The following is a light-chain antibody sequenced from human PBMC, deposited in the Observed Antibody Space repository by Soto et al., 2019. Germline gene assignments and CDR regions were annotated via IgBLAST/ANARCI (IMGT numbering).Light chain of an antibody. V-gene: IGKV3-20*01. CDR2: GAS. Sequence: ESMLTQSPGTLSLSPGERATLSCRASQSVSTRYLAWYQQKPGQAPRLLIYGASIRATGIPDRFSGSGSGPDFTLTISRLEPEDFAVYYCHQFGSSPPAFTFGQGTKLEI. J-gene: IGKJ2*01. CDR3: HQFGSSPPAFT. CDR1: QSVSTRY.